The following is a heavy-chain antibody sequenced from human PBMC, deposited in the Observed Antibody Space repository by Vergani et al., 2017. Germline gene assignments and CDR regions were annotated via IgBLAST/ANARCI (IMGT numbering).Heavy chain of an antibody. J-gene: IGHJ3*02. V-gene: IGHV4-4*07. CDR2: IYPSGST. CDR3: ARPLDYYDSSGYSPLAFDI. CDR1: GGSISSYY. D-gene: IGHD3-22*01. Sequence: QVQLQESGPGLVKPSETLSLTCTVSGGSISSYYWSWIRQPAGKGLEWLGRIYPSGSTNYNPPLKSRVTMSVDTSKNQFSRKLSSVTAADPAVYYCARPLDYYDSSGYSPLAFDIWGQGTMVTVSS.